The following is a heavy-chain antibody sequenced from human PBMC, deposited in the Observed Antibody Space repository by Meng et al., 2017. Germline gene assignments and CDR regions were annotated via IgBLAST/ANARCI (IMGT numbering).Heavy chain of an antibody. CDR3: AKFGNGVTLKSCYFDL. D-gene: IGHD1-1*01. CDR2: INPNSGGT. CDR1: GYTFTGYY. J-gene: IGHJ2*01. V-gene: IGHV1-2*06. Sequence: QVQLVQSWAEVKKPGASVKVSCKASGYTFTGYYMHWVRQAPGQGLEWMGRINPNSGGTNYAQKFQGRVTMTRDTSISTAYMELSRLRSDDTAVYYCAKFGNGVTLKSCYFDLWGRGTLVTVSS.